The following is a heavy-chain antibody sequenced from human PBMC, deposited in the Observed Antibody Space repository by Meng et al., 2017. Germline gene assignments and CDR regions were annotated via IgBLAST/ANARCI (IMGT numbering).Heavy chain of an antibody. J-gene: IGHJ5*02. Sequence: SETLSLTCTVSGGSISSGGYYWSWIRQHPGKGLEWIGYIYYSGSTYYNPSLKSLVTISVDTSKNQFSLKLSSVTAAGTAVYYCARGTTSNWFDPWGQGTLVTVSS. D-gene: IGHD4-17*01. CDR3: ARGTTSNWFDP. CDR1: GGSISSGGYY. CDR2: IYYSGST. V-gene: IGHV4-31*01.